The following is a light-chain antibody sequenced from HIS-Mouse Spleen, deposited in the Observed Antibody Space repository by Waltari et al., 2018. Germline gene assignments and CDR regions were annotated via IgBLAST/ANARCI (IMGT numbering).Light chain of an antibody. CDR2: GAS. CDR1: QSVSSSY. V-gene: IGKV3-20*01. Sequence: IVLTQSQGTLSLSPGESATLSCRASQSVSSSYLAWYQQKPGQAPRLLIYGASSRATGIPDRFSGSGSGTDFTLTISRLEPEDFAVYYCQQYGSSPPYTFGQGTKLEIK. CDR3: QQYGSSPPYT. J-gene: IGKJ2*01.